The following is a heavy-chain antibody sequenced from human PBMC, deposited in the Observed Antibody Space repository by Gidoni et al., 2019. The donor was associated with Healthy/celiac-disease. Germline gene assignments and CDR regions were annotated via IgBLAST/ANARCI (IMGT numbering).Heavy chain of an antibody. D-gene: IGHD3-22*01. CDR1: GFTFSSSG. CDR3: ARSYYYDSSGYTDAFDI. J-gene: IGHJ3*02. Sequence: QVQLVESGGGVVQPGRSLRLSCAASGFTFSSSGMHWVRQAPGKGLEWVAVIWYDGSNKYYADSVKGRFTISRDNSKNTLYLQMNSLRAEDTAVYYCARSYYYDSSGYTDAFDIWGQGTMVTVSS. V-gene: IGHV3-33*01. CDR2: IWYDGSNK.